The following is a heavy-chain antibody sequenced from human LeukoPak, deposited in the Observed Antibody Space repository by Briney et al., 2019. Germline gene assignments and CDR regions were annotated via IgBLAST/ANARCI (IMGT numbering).Heavy chain of an antibody. Sequence: GGSLRLSCAASGFTFSYYWMHWVRHAPGKGLVWVSHINRDGSSTNYADSVKGRFTISRDNSKNTLYLQMNSLRAEDTALYYCARDAEDGDYSFDYWGQGTLVTVSS. CDR1: GFTFSYYW. J-gene: IGHJ4*02. D-gene: IGHD4-17*01. V-gene: IGHV3-74*01. CDR3: ARDAEDGDYSFDY. CDR2: INRDGSST.